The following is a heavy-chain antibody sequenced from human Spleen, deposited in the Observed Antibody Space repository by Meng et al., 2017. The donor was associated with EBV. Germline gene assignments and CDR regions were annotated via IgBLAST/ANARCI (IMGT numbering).Heavy chain of an antibody. CDR1: GLTLEESY. J-gene: IGHJ4*02. V-gene: IGHV3-11*01. CDR3: ARDSNVADWGTFDS. Sequence: QLLRRVAGGGLVQPQGSLGLSHTAFGLTLEESYINWIGRAPGKGLEWVSYISGSGSTIYYANSVKGRYTVSRDNSTNTLYLQMNSLRAEDTAVYYCARDSNVADWGTFDSWGQGTLVTVSS. CDR2: ISGSGSTI. D-gene: IGHD3-16*01.